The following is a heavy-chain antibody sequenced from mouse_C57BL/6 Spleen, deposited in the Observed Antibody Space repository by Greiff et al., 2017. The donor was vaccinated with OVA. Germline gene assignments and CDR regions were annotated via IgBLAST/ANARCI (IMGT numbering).Heavy chain of an antibody. D-gene: IGHD3-2*02. CDR3: ARPAQATAWFAY. CDR2: INPSNGGT. J-gene: IGHJ3*01. V-gene: IGHV1-53*01. Sequence: VQLQQPGTELVKPGASVKLSCKASGYTFTSYWMHWVKQRPGQGLEWIGNINPSNGGTNYNEKFKSKATVTVDKSSSTAYMQLSSLTSEDSAVYYCARPAQATAWFAYWGQGTLVTVSA. CDR1: GYTFTSYW.